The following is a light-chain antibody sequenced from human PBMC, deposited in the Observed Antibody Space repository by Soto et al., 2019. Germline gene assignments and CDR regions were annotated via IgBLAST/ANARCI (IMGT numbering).Light chain of an antibody. V-gene: IGKV1-5*03. CDR3: QHYNSYSEA. Sequence: DIPMTQSTSTLSGSVGDRVTITCRASQTISSWLGWDQQKPGKAPKLLIYKASTLKSGVPSRFSGSGSGTEFTLTISSLQPDDFATYYCQHYNSYSEAFGQGTKVDIK. J-gene: IGKJ1*01. CDR1: QTISSW. CDR2: KAS.